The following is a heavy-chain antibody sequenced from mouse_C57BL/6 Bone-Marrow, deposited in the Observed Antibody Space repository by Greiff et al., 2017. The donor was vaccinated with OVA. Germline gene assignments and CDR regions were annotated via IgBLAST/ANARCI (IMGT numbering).Heavy chain of an antibody. CDR3: TRGYYFDY. V-gene: IGHV1-4*01. CDR2: IDPTNDNT. J-gene: IGHJ2*01. Sequence: QVQLKESGAELARPGASVKMSCKASGYTFTSYTIHWVKQRPGQGLEWIGYIDPTNDNTNYNQKFKGKATLTADKSSSTAYMQLSSLTSEVSAVYYCTRGYYFDYWGQGTTLTVAS. CDR1: GYTFTSYT.